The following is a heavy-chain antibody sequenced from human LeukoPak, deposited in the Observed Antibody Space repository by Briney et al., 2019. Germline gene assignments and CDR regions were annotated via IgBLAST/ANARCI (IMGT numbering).Heavy chain of an antibody. CDR1: GYTFTGYY. CDR2: INPNSGGT. D-gene: IGHD6-19*01. V-gene: IGHV1-2*02. CDR3: ARNGDSSGWYLGWFDP. J-gene: IGHJ5*02. Sequence: ASVKVSCKASGYTFTGYYMHWVRQAPGQGLEWMGWINPNSGGTNYAQKFQGRVTMTRDTSISTAYMEPSRLRSDDTAVYYCARNGDSSGWYLGWFDPWGQGTLVTVSS.